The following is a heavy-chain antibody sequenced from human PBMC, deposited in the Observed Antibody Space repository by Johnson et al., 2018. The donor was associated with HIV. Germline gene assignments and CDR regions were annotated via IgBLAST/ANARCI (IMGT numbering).Heavy chain of an antibody. CDR1: GFTFSSYA. CDR3: ARSSSSGAFDI. J-gene: IGHJ3*02. Sequence: QVKLVESGGGVVQPGRSLRLSCAASGFTFSSYAMHWVRQAPGKGLEWVAVISYDGSNKYYADSVKGRFTISRDNSKNTLYLQMNSLRAEDTAVYYCARSSSSGAFDIWGQGTMVTVSS. D-gene: IGHD6-6*01. CDR2: ISYDGSNK. V-gene: IGHV3-30*04.